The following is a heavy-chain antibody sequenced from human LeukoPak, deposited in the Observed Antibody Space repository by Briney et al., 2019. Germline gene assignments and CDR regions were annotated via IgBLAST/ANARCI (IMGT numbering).Heavy chain of an antibody. CDR1: GFTFSTYW. V-gene: IGHV3-7*01. D-gene: IGHD2-21*01. J-gene: IGHJ4*02. Sequence: PGGSLRLSCAASGFTFSTYWMSWVRQAPGKGLEWVATIRQDGSEKHYVDSVEGRFTISRDNAQDSLYLQMYSLGVEDTAVYYCAKDFRIGYSAHFDYWGQGALVTVSS. CDR2: IRQDGSEK. CDR3: AKDFRIGYSAHFDY.